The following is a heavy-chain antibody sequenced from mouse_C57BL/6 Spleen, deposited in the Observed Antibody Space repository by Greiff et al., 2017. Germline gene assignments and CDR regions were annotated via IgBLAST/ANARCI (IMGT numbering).Heavy chain of an antibody. CDR1: GYTFTDYY. CDR2: INPNNGGT. CDR3: ARGSPFDGYYPFDY. Sequence: EVQLQQSGPELVKPGASVKISCKASGYTFTDYYMNWVKQSHGKSLEWIGDINPNNGGTSYNQKFKGKATLTVDKSSSTAYMELRSLTSEDSAVYYCARGSPFDGYYPFDYGGQGTTLTVSS. D-gene: IGHD2-3*01. V-gene: IGHV1-26*01. J-gene: IGHJ2*01.